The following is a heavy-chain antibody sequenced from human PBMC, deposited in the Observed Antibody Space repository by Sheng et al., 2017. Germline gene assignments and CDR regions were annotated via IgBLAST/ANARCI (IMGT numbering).Heavy chain of an antibody. J-gene: IGHJ5*02. V-gene: IGHV4-61*02. D-gene: IGHD2-15*01. CDR1: GGSISSGSYY. Sequence: QVQLQESGPGLVKPSQTLSLTCTVSGGSISSGSYYWSWIRQPAGKGLEWIGRIYTSGSTNYNPSLKSRVTISVDTSKNQFSLKLSSVTAADAAVYYCARDMGLLGYNWFDPWGQGTLGHRLL. CDR3: ARDMGLLGYNWFDP. CDR2: IYTSGST.